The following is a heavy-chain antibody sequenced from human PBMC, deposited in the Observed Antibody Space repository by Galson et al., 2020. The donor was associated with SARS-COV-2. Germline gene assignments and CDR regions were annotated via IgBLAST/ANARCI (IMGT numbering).Heavy chain of an antibody. V-gene: IGHV4-61*09. D-gene: IGHD3-9*01. Sequence: SETLSLTCLVAGDSISGGGSFWSWIRQPAGRGLEWIGHIYSSGSTDYNSTLKGRVTISVDTSKHHFSLKLSSVTAADTAVYFCARVVNGYDDIVTGLYSDYYYYMDVWGKGTTVTISS. CDR3: ARVVNGYDDIVTGLYSDYYYYMDV. CDR2: IYSSGST. CDR1: GDSISGGGSF. J-gene: IGHJ6*03.